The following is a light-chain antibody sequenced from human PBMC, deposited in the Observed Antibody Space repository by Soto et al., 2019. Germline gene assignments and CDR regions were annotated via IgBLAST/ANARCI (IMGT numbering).Light chain of an antibody. CDR2: GAS. CDR3: QQYNNWPLFT. J-gene: IGKJ3*01. Sequence: EIVLTQSPATLSVSPGERATLSCRASQSVNNNLAWYQQKPGQAPRLLIYGASIRATGIPDRFSGSESGTEFTLTLSSLQSEDFAVYYCQQYNNWPLFTFGPGTKVDIK. V-gene: IGKV3-15*01. CDR1: QSVNNN.